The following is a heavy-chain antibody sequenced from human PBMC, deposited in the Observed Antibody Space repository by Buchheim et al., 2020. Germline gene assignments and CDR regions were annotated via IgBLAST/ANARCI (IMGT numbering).Heavy chain of an antibody. Sequence: QVQLVQSGAEVKKPGSSVKVSCKASGGTFSSYAISWVRQAPGQGLEWMGRIIPILGIANYAQKFQGRVTITADKSTSTAYMELSSLRSEDTAVYYCASETDLGESLLGYGMDVWGQGTT. V-gene: IGHV1-69*04. CDR1: GGTFSSYA. CDR3: ASETDLGESLLGYGMDV. CDR2: IIPILGIA. J-gene: IGHJ6*02. D-gene: IGHD3-16*01.